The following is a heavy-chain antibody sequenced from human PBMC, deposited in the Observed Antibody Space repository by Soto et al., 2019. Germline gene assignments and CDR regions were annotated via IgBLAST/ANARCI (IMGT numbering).Heavy chain of an antibody. CDR3: ARHGVHGNYVYFDY. Sequence: SETLSLTCTVSGGSISSYYWSWIRQPPGKGLEWIGYIYYSGSTNYNPSLKSRVTISVDTSKNQFSLKLSSVTAADTAVYYCARHGVHGNYVYFDYWGQGTLVTVSS. D-gene: IGHD4-17*01. CDR1: GGSISSYY. CDR2: IYYSGST. J-gene: IGHJ4*02. V-gene: IGHV4-59*08.